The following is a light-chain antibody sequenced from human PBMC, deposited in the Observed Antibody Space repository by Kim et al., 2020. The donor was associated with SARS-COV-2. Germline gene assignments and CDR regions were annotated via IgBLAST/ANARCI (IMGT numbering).Light chain of an antibody. CDR3: AAWDDSLSGNYV. J-gene: IGLJ1*01. CDR1: SSNIGSNY. CDR2: RNN. Sequence: QSVLTQPPSASGTPGQRVTISCSGSSSNIGSNYVYWYQQLPGTAPKLLIYRNNQRPSGVPDRFSGSKSGTSASLAISGLRSEDDADYYCAAWDDSLSGNYVFGTGTKVTVL. V-gene: IGLV1-47*01.